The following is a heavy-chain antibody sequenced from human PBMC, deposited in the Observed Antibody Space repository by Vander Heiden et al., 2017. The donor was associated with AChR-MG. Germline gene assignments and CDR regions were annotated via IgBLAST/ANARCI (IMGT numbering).Heavy chain of an antibody. CDR1: GFTFSSYA. Sequence: QVQLVESGGGVVQPGTSLRLPCAASGFTFSSYAMYWVRQAPGKGLEWVAVFSYDGSNEYYADSVKGRFTISRDNSKNTLYLQMNSLRAEDTAMYYCAKGFTTSSVRNAFDIWGQGTMVTVSS. CDR3: AKGFTTSSVRNAFDI. D-gene: IGHD3-3*01. J-gene: IGHJ3*02. V-gene: IGHV3-30*18. CDR2: FSYDGSNE.